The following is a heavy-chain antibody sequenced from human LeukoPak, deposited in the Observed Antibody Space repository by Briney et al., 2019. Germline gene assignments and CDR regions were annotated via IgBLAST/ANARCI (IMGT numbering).Heavy chain of an antibody. V-gene: IGHV1-24*01. CDR2: FDPEDGET. Sequence: GASVKVSCKVSGYTLTELSMHWVRQAPGKGLEWMGGFDPEDGETIYAQKFQGRVTMTEDTSTDTAYMELSSLRSEDTAVYYCASLWGTGTTFIFDYWGQGTLVTVSS. J-gene: IGHJ4*02. CDR3: ASLWGTGTTFIFDY. CDR1: GYTLTELS. D-gene: IGHD1-7*01.